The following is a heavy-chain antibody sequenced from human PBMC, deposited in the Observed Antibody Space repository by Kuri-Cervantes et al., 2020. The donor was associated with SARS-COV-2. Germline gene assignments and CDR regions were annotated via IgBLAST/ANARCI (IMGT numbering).Heavy chain of an antibody. D-gene: IGHD3-22*01. CDR3: ARDTIRGLGMDV. J-gene: IGHJ6*02. CDR1: GFTFSSYW. V-gene: IGHV3-7*01. Sequence: GESLKISCAASGFTFSSYWMSWVRQAPGKGLEWVANIKQDGSEKYYVDSVKGRFTISRDNAKNSLYLQMNSLRAEDTAVYYCARDTIRGLGMDVWGQGTTVTVSS. CDR2: IKQDGSEK.